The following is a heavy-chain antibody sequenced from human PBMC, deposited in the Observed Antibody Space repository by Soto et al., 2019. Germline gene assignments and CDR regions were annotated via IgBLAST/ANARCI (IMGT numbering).Heavy chain of an antibody. Sequence: PSETLSLTCTVSGGSISSYYCSWIRQPPGKGLEWIGYIYYSGSTNYNPSLKSRVTISVDTSKNQFSLKLSSVTAADTAVYYCARDSLKGAAAGPSTTWYYYYGMDVWGQGTTVTVSS. CDR1: GGSISSYY. J-gene: IGHJ6*02. CDR2: IYYSGST. V-gene: IGHV4-59*01. CDR3: ARDSLKGAAAGPSTTWYYYYGMDV. D-gene: IGHD6-13*01.